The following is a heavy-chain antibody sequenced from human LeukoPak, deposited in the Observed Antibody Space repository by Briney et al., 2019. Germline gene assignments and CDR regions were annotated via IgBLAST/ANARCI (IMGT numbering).Heavy chain of an antibody. CDR2: ISSSGSTI. V-gene: IGHV3-48*03. CDR1: GFTFSSYE. CDR3: ARPPDSSGYYPPQYAFDI. D-gene: IGHD3-22*01. Sequence: GGSLRLSCAASGFTFSSYEMNWVRQAPGKGLEWVSYISSSGSTIYYADSVKGRFTISRDNAKNSLYLQMNSLRAEDTAVYYCARPPDSSGYYPPQYAFDIWGQGTVVTVSS. J-gene: IGHJ3*02.